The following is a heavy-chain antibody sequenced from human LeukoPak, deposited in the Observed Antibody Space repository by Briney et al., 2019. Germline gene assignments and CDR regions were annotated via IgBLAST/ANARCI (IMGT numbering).Heavy chain of an antibody. CDR3: TRWFGELCFDS. D-gene: IGHD3-10*01. CDR2: SRNRENSYST. J-gene: IGHJ4*02. CDR1: GFSFSDYY. V-gene: IGHV3-72*01. Sequence: GGSLRLSCEVSGFSFSDYYMDWVRQAPGKGLEWVGLSRNRENSYSTEYAASVKGRFTISRDDSKNSLYLQMNSLKTEDTAVYYCTRWFGELCFDSWGQGTLVTVSS.